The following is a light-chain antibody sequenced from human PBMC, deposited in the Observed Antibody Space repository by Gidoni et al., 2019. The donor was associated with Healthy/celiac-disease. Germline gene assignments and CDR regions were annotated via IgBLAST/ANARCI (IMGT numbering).Light chain of an antibody. CDR3: NSRDSSGNYV. Sequence: SSELTQVPAVSVALGQTVRITCQGDSLRSYYASWYQQKPGQAPVRVIYGKNNRPSGIPDRFPGSSSGNTASLTITGAQAEDEADYYCNSRDSSGNYVFGTGTKVTVL. CDR1: SLRSYY. CDR2: GKN. V-gene: IGLV3-19*01. J-gene: IGLJ1*01.